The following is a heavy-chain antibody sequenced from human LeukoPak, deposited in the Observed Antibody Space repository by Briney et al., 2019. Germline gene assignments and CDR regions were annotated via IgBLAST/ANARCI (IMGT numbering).Heavy chain of an antibody. CDR2: INPSGGST. Sequence: GASVKVSCKASGYTFTSYYMHWVRQAPGQGLEWMGIINPSGGSTSYAQKFQGRVTMTRDMSTSTVYMELSSLRSEDTAVYYCARGVPTVVTAFYYYYMDVWGKGTTVTISS. CDR1: GYTFTSYY. J-gene: IGHJ6*03. V-gene: IGHV1-46*01. D-gene: IGHD2-21*02. CDR3: ARGVPTVVTAFYYYYMDV.